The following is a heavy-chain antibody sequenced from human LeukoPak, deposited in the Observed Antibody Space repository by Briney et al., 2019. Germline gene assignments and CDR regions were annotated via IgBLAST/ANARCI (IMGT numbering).Heavy chain of an antibody. V-gene: IGHV4-34*01. J-gene: IGHJ5*02. Sequence: PSETLSLTCTVSGGSISSYYWSWIRQPPGKGLEWIGKINHSGSTNYNPSLKSRVTISVDTSKNQFSLKLSSVTAADTAVYYCARDNYYDSSGYDPWGQGTLVTVSS. CDR2: INHSGST. D-gene: IGHD3-22*01. CDR1: GGSISSYY. CDR3: ARDNYYDSSGYDP.